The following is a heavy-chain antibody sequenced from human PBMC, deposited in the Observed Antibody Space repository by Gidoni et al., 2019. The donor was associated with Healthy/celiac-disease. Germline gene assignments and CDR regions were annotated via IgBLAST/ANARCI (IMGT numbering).Heavy chain of an antibody. CDR2: IYSGGST. Sequence: EVQLVESGGGLVQPGGSRRLSCAASGFTVSSTYMSWVRQAPGKGLEWVSVIYSGGSTYYADSVKGRFTISRDNSKNTLYLQMNSLRAEDTAVYYCARYAIFGVVKYCFDYWGQGTLVTVSS. V-gene: IGHV3-66*01. CDR3: ARYAIFGVVKYCFDY. D-gene: IGHD3-3*01. CDR1: GFTVSSTY. J-gene: IGHJ4*02.